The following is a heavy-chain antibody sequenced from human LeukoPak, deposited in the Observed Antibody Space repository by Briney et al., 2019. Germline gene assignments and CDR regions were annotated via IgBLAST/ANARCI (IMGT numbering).Heavy chain of an antibody. CDR2: ISLAGQT. Sequence: SETLSLTCGVSGGSISGTNWWSCVRQPPGQGLEWSGEISLAGQTNYNPSLNGPVTISLDKSTNQLSLHLTSVTAAATAPYFSSGESGPFCPFGYWGQGTLVIVSS. J-gene: IGHJ4*02. V-gene: IGHV4/OR15-8*02. D-gene: IGHD1-26*01. CDR3: SGESGPFCPFGY. CDR1: GGSISGTNW.